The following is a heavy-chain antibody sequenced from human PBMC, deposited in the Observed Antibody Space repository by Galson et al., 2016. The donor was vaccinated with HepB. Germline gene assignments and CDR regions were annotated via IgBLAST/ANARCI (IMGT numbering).Heavy chain of an antibody. J-gene: IGHJ4*02. Sequence: SVKVSCKASGGTFSSYAISWVRQAPGQGLEWMGGIIPIFGTANYAQKFQGRVTITADEATSTAYMELRRLRSGDTAVYHCARDKGSGSFRTFDYWGQGTLVTVSS. CDR1: GGTFSSYA. CDR3: ARDKGSGSFRTFDY. D-gene: IGHD1-26*01. CDR2: IIPIFGTA. V-gene: IGHV1-69*13.